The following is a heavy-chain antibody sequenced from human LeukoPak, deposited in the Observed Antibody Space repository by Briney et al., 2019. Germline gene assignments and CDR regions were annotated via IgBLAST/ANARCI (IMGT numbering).Heavy chain of an antibody. V-gene: IGHV1-69*04. D-gene: IGHD6-13*01. CDR2: IIPILGIA. J-gene: IGHJ4*02. CDR1: GATFSSYA. Sequence: SVKVSCKASGATFSSYAISWVRQAPGQGLEWMGRIIPILGIANYAQKFQGRVTITADKSTSTAYMELSSLRSEDTAVYYCARDKAAAAGPEYFFDYWGQGTLVTVSS. CDR3: ARDKAAAAGPEYFFDY.